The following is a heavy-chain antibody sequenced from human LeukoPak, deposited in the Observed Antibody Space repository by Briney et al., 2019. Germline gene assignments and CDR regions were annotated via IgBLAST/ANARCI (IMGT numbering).Heavy chain of an antibody. CDR2: ISSSSSYI. Sequence: PGGSLRLSCAAPGFTFSSYSMNWVRQAPGKGLEWVSSISSSSSYIYYADSVKGRFTISRDNAKNSLYLQMNSLRAEDTAVYYCARDRYGDPYYFDYWGQGTLVTVSS. D-gene: IGHD4-17*01. CDR1: GFTFSSYS. V-gene: IGHV3-21*01. CDR3: ARDRYGDPYYFDY. J-gene: IGHJ4*02.